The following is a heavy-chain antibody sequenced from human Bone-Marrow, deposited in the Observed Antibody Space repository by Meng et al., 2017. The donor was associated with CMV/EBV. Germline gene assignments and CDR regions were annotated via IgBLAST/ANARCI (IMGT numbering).Heavy chain of an antibody. J-gene: IGHJ4*02. CDR3: ARRPQYSSSSNSEFDY. V-gene: IGHV4-34*01. D-gene: IGHD6-13*01. CDR1: GGFFSGYY. CDR2: INHSGST. Sequence: YGGFFSGYYWSWIRQPPGKGLEWIGEINHSGSTNYNPSLKSRVTISVDTSKNQFSLKLSSVTAADTAVYYCARRPQYSSSSNSEFDYWGQGTLVTVSS.